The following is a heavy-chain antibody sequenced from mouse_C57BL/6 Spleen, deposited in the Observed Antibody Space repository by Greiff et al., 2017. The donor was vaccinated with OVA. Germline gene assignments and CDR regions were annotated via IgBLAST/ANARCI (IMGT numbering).Heavy chain of an antibody. CDR3: ARLGYGWYFDV. V-gene: IGHV1-82*01. D-gene: IGHD2-14*01. Sequence: QVQLQQSGPELVKPGASVKISCKASGYAFSSSWMNWVKQRPGKGLEWIGRIYPGDGDTNYNGKFKGKATLTADKSSSTAYMQLSSLTSEDSAVYFCARLGYGWYFDVWGTGTTVTVSS. CDR1: GYAFSSSW. CDR2: IYPGDGDT. J-gene: IGHJ1*03.